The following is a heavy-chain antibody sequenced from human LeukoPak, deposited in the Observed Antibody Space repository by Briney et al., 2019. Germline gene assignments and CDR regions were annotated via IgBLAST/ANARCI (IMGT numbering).Heavy chain of an antibody. V-gene: IGHV3-48*03. CDR1: GFSFSSYE. CDR2: ITGSGDTI. Sequence: GGSLRLSCSASGFSFSSYEMNWVRQAPGKGLEWISYITGSGDTIYYADSVKGRFTISRDNAKNSLYLQMNSLRAEDMALYYCAKSDSGSYYEGAFDIWGQGTMVTVSS. D-gene: IGHD1-26*01. CDR3: AKSDSGSYYEGAFDI. J-gene: IGHJ3*02.